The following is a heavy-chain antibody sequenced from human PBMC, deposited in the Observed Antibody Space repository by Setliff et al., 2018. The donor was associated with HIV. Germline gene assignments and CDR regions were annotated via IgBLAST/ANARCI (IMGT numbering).Heavy chain of an antibody. D-gene: IGHD3-3*01. CDR1: GGSISSGGYY. CDR2: IYYSGST. J-gene: IGHJ3*02. CDR3: ARESRNDFWSGYYRTFDI. Sequence: SETLSLTCTVSGGSISSGGYYWSWIRQHPGKGLEWIGYIYYSGSTYYNPSLKSRVTISVDTSKNQFSLKLSSVTAADTAMYFCARESRNDFWSGYYRTFDILGQGTMVTVSS. V-gene: IGHV4-31*03.